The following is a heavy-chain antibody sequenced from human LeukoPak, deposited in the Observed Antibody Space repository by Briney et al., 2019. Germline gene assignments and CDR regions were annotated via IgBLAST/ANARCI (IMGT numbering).Heavy chain of an antibody. CDR3: AKDSGSYLAQYYFDY. CDR1: GFTFSSYR. CDR2: ISYDGSNK. V-gene: IGHV3-30*18. Sequence: GRSLTLSCAASGFTFSSYRMHWVRQAPGKALEWVAVISYDGSNKYYADSVKGRFTISRDNSKNTLYLQMNSLRAEDTAVYYCAKDSGSYLAQYYFDYWGQGTLVTVSS. D-gene: IGHD1-26*01. J-gene: IGHJ4*02.